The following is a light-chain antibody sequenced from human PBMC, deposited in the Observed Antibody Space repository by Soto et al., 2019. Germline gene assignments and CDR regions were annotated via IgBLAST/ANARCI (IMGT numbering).Light chain of an antibody. J-gene: IGKJ1*01. Sequence: DIRMTQSPSTLSASVGDRVTITCRASQSINTCLAWFQQKPGKAPKLLIYKTSILERGVPSRFSGSGSGTEFTLSITRLQPDDFATYYCQQYRSYWTFGQGTKVEIK. CDR3: QQYRSYWT. V-gene: IGKV1-5*03. CDR2: KTS. CDR1: QSINTC.